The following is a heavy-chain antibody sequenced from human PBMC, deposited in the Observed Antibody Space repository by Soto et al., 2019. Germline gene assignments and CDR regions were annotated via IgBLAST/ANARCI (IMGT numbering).Heavy chain of an antibody. CDR1: GGSISSYY. Sequence: SETLSLTCTVSGGSISSYYWSWIRQPPGKGLEWIGYIYYSGSTNYNPSLKSRVTISVDTSKNQFSLKLSSVTAADTAVYYCARLYYDILTDTYYYYMDVWGKGTTVTVSS. V-gene: IGHV4-59*01. D-gene: IGHD3-9*01. CDR3: ARLYYDILTDTYYYYMDV. J-gene: IGHJ6*03. CDR2: IYYSGST.